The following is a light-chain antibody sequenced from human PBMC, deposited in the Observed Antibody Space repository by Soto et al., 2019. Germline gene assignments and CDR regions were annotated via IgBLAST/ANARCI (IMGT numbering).Light chain of an antibody. CDR3: QLRDNWPPTWT. CDR1: QSFSSS. V-gene: IGKV3-11*01. Sequence: EIVLTQSPVTLSLSPGERATLSCRAIQSFSSSLVWYQQKPGQAPRLLMFDASTRATGTPARFGGSVSGTDSTLTISSLEPEDFAVYFCQLRDNWPPTWTLGQGTKVDIK. CDR2: DAS. J-gene: IGKJ1*01.